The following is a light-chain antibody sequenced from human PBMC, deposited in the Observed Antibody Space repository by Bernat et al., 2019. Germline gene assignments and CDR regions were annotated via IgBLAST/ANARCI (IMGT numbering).Light chain of an antibody. V-gene: IGKV2-30*02. CDR2: QVS. J-gene: IGKJ4*01. CDR1: QSLLHSNEKTY. CDR3: VQSTHWMLN. Sequence: SCTSSQSLLHSNEKTYLNCLQQKPGQPPRLLISQVSNRYSGVPDRFSGSGTGTDFTLKISRVKAEDVGVYYCVQSTHWMLNFGGGIKVEMK.